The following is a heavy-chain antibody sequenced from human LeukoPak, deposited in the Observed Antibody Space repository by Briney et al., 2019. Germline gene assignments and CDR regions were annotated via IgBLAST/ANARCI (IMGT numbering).Heavy chain of an antibody. Sequence: AASVKVSCKASGGTFCSYAISWVRQAPGQGLEWMGGIIPIFGTANYAQKFQGRVTITADESTSTAYMELSSLRSEDTAVYYCAGAVAGNYYYYGMDVWGKGTTVTVSS. CDR2: IIPIFGTA. V-gene: IGHV1-69*13. CDR3: AGAVAGNYYYYGMDV. CDR1: GGTFCSYA. D-gene: IGHD2-15*01. J-gene: IGHJ6*04.